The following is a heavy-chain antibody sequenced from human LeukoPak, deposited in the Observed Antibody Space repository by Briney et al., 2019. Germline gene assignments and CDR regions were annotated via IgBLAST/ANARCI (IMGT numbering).Heavy chain of an antibody. CDR3: AVLPRYGTKFDAFDI. V-gene: IGHV3-7*01. Sequence: TGGSLRLSCAASGFTFSSYWMSWVRQAPGKGLEWVANIKQDGSEKYYVDSVKGRFTISRDNAKNSLYLQMNSLRAEDTAVYYCAVLPRYGTKFDAFDIWGQGTMVTVSS. J-gene: IGHJ3*02. D-gene: IGHD5-18*01. CDR2: IKQDGSEK. CDR1: GFTFSSYW.